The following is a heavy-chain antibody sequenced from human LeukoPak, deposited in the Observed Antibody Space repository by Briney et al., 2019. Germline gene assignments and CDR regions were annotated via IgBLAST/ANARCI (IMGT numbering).Heavy chain of an antibody. CDR1: EFTFSNYG. CDR2: NSGSGGTT. V-gene: IGHV3-23*01. J-gene: IGHJ4*02. Sequence: PGGSLRLSCAASEFTFSNYGMSWVRQAPGKGLEWVSANSGSGGTTYYADSVKGRFTISRDNSKNTLYLQMNSLRAEDTAVYYCAREWEAVAAAGEFDYWGQGTLVTVSS. CDR3: AREWEAVAAAGEFDY. D-gene: IGHD6-13*01.